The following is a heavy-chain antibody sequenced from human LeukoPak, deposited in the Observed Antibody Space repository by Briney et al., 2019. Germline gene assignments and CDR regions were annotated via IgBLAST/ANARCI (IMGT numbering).Heavy chain of an antibody. V-gene: IGHV4-39*01. CDR2: IYYSGNT. D-gene: IGHD6-6*01. CDR1: GGSISSSSYY. CDR3: ARHCSSSGYYFDY. Sequence: SATLSLTCTVSGGSISSSSYYWGWIRQPPGKGLEWIGSIYYSGNTYYNPSLKSRVTISVDTSKNQFSLKLSSVTAADTAVYYCARHCSSSGYYFDYWGQGTLVTVSS. J-gene: IGHJ4*02.